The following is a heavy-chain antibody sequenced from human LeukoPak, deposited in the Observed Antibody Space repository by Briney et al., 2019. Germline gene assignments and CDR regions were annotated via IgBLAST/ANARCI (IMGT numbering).Heavy chain of an antibody. J-gene: IGHJ4*02. D-gene: IGHD3-9*01. CDR1: GGTFSSYA. Sequence: SVKVSCKASGGTFSSYAISWVRQAPGQGLEWMGGIIPIFGTANYAQKFQGRVTITADESTSTAYMELSSLRSEDTAVYYCARVPEGYFDWLLYFDYWGQETLVTVSS. V-gene: IGHV1-69*13. CDR2: IIPIFGTA. CDR3: ARVPEGYFDWLLYFDY.